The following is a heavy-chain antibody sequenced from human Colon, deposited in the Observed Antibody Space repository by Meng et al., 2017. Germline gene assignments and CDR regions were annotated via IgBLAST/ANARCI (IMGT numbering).Heavy chain of an antibody. CDR2: ISSNSPYI. V-gene: IGHV3-21*01. Sequence: GESLKISCAASGFTFSTYSITWVRQAPGKGLEWVSSISSNSPYIYYADSVKGRFTISRDNAKNSVYLQMNSLRDEDTAVYYCARPRSGGWPNQGMDVWGQGTTVTVS. CDR3: ARPRSGGWPNQGMDV. CDR1: GFTFSTYS. D-gene: IGHD6-19*01. J-gene: IGHJ6*02.